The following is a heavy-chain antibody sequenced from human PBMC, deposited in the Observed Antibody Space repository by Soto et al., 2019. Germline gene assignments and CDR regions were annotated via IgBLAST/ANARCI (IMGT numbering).Heavy chain of an antibody. CDR3: ARDQNYYGSGSNQFFDY. CDR1: GYTFTSYA. V-gene: IGHV1-3*01. Sequence: GASVKVSCKASGYTFTSYAMHWVRQAPGQRLEWMGWINAGNGNTKYAENFQGRVTMTTDTSTTTAYMELRSLRSDDTAVYYCARDQNYYGSGSNQFFDYWGQGTLVTVSS. D-gene: IGHD3-10*01. J-gene: IGHJ4*02. CDR2: INAGNGNT.